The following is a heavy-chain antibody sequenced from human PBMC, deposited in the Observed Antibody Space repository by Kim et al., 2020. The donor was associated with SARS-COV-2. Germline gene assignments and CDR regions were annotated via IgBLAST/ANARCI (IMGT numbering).Heavy chain of an antibody. CDR2: ISSSSSYT. Sequence: GGSLRLSCAASGFTFSDYYMSWIRQAPGKGLEWVSYISSSSSYTNYADFVKGRFTISRDKAQNSLYLQINSLRAEDTAVYYCARVGYDYVWGSYRDYYYYYGMDVWGQGTTVTVSS. CDR3: ARVGYDYVWGSYRDYYYYYGMDV. D-gene: IGHD3-16*02. V-gene: IGHV3-11*05. J-gene: IGHJ6*02. CDR1: GFTFSDYY.